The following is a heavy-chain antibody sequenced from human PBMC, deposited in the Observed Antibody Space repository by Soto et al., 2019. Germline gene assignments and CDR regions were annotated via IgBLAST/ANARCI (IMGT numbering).Heavy chain of an antibody. J-gene: IGHJ6*02. CDR2: IVPIFGTT. CDR1: GGTFSNYA. CDR3: ARVEAVAGLYNYPGLDV. D-gene: IGHD6-19*01. Sequence: QVQLVQSGAEVKKPGSSVKVSCKVSGGTFSNYAIDWVRLAPGHGLEWMGGIVPIFGTTYYTQKFQGRATIIADDSTTTAYLEMSSLISEDTAIYYCARVEAVAGLYNYPGLDVWGQGTAVTVSS. V-gene: IGHV1-69*12.